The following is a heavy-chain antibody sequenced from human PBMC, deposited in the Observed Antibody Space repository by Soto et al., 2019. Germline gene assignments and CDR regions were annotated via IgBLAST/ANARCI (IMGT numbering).Heavy chain of an antibody. J-gene: IGHJ4*02. CDR3: ARRAETNGWNGFGADKYYFDF. CDR2: IDPSGGST. CDR1: GYSFSSYY. V-gene: IGHV1-46*01. Sequence: ASVKVSCKASGYSFSSYYIHWVRQAPGQGLEWMGIIDPSGGSTSYAQKFQGRVTMTRDTSTSTVHMELSSLRSEDTAVYYCARRAETNGWNGFGADKYYFDFWGQGTLVTVSS. D-gene: IGHD1-1*01.